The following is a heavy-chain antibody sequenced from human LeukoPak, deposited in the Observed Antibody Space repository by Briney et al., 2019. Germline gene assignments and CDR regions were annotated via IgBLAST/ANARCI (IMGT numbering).Heavy chain of an antibody. CDR2: INPSGGST. CDR3: ARVNSSGWPLYYYHYGMDV. D-gene: IGHD6-19*01. CDR1: GYTFTSYY. J-gene: IGHJ6*02. V-gene: IGHV1-46*01. Sequence: ASVKVSCKASGYTFTSYYMHWVRQAPGQGLEWMGIINPSGGSTSYAQKFQGRVTMTRDTSTSTVYMELSSLRSEDTAVYYCARVNSSGWPLYYYHYGMDVWGQGTTVTVSS.